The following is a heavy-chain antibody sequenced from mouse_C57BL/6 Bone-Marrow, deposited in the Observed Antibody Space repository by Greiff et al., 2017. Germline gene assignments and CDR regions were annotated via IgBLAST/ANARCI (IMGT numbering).Heavy chain of an antibody. D-gene: IGHD2-5*01. CDR3: ARGGYSNYLAWFAY. J-gene: IGHJ3*01. V-gene: IGHV1-52*01. Sequence: QVQLQQPGAELVRPGSSVKLSCKASGYTFTSYWMHWVKQRPIQGLECIGNIDPSDSETHYNQKFKDKATLTVYKSSSTAYMQLSSLTSEDSAVYYCARGGYSNYLAWFAYWGQGTLVTASA. CDR2: IDPSDSET. CDR1: GYTFTSYW.